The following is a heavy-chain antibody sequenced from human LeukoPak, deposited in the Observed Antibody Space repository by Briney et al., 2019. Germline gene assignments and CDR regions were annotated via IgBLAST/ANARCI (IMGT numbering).Heavy chain of an antibody. D-gene: IGHD2-15*01. Sequence: GASVKVSCNASGYTFTSYDINWVRQATGQGRGWMGWMNPNSGNTGYAQKLQGGVTMTRNTSISTAYMELSSLRSEDTAVYYCARGPHRDCSGGSCVIDYWGQGTLVTVSS. CDR2: MNPNSGNT. CDR3: ARGPHRDCSGGSCVIDY. V-gene: IGHV1-8*01. J-gene: IGHJ4*02. CDR1: GYTFTSYD.